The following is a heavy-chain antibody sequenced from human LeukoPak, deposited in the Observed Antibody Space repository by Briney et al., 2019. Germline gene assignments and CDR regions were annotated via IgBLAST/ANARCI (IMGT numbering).Heavy chain of an antibody. Sequence: GGSLRLSCAASGFTFSTDWMRWVRQAPGKGLVWVSRINSDGTNRLYADSVKGRFTISRDNAENTLYLQMNSLRAEDTAVYYCARSHTSYSSSLPSSYYFNYWGQGALVSVSS. D-gene: IGHD6-13*01. J-gene: IGHJ4*02. CDR3: ARSHTSYSSSLPSSYYFNY. V-gene: IGHV3-74*01. CDR1: GFTFSTDW. CDR2: INSDGTNR.